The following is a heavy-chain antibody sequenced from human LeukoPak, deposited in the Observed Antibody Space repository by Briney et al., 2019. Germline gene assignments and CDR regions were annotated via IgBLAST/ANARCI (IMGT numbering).Heavy chain of an antibody. CDR3: ARDGGPHFSTVTTSPAAWFDP. D-gene: IGHD4-17*01. CDR2: ISAYNGNT. CDR1: GYTFTSYG. J-gene: IGHJ5*02. V-gene: IGHV1-18*01. Sequence: VTVKVSCTASGYTFTSYGISWVRQAPGQGLEWMGWISAYNGNTNYAQKLQGRVTMTTDTSTSTAYMELRSLRSDDTAVYYCARDGGPHFSTVTTSPAAWFDPWGQGTLVTVSS.